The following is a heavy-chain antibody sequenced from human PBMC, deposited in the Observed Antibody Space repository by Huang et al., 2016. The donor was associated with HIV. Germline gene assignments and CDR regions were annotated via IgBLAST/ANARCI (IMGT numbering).Heavy chain of an antibody. V-gene: IGHV1-3*01. CDR1: GYSFTTYA. Sequence: QVQLVQSGAEVKKPGASVKVSCKASGYSFTTYALHWVRQAPGHRLEWMGWTNPGNGNTNYSQKFKGRVTITRDTAASTVDMEVSSMTFEDTAVYYCAREFVIFGAPLWPAYWGQGTLISVSS. D-gene: IGHD2-21*01. CDR2: TNPGNGNT. J-gene: IGHJ4*02. CDR3: AREFVIFGAPLWPAY.